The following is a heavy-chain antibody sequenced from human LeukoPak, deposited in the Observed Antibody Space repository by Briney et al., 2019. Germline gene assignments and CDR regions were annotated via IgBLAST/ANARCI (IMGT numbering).Heavy chain of an antibody. J-gene: IGHJ3*02. Sequence: PSETLSLTCTVSGGPISSYYWSWIRQPPGKGLEWIGYIYTSGSTNYNPSLKSRVTISVDTSKNQFSLKLSSVTAADTAAYYCANAGYSSSWDAFDIWGQGTMVTVSS. CDR3: ANAGYSSSWDAFDI. D-gene: IGHD6-13*01. CDR2: IYTSGST. CDR1: GGPISSYY. V-gene: IGHV4-4*09.